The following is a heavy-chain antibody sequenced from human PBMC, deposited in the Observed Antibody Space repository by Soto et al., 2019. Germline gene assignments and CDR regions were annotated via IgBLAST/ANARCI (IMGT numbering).Heavy chain of an antibody. Sequence: GGSLRLSCAASGFTFSNYAMSWVRQTPGKGLEWVSAISGSGGTTYYADSVKGRFTISRDNSKNTLYLQMNSLRAEDTAVYYCAKDGVYDTSGYYHYFDFWGQGTLVTVSS. V-gene: IGHV3-23*01. J-gene: IGHJ4*02. CDR2: ISGSGGTT. CDR3: AKDGVYDTSGYYHYFDF. D-gene: IGHD3-22*01. CDR1: GFTFSNYA.